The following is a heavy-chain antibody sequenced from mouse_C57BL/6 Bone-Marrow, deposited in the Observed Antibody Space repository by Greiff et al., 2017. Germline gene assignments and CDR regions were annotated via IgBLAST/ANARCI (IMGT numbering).Heavy chain of an antibody. Sequence: VQLQQSGAELVKPGASVKISCKASGYAFSSYWMNWVKQRPGKGLEWIGQIYPGDGDTNYNGKFKGKATLTADKSSSTAYMQLSSLTSEDSAVYFCASPYYYGSSRYWYFDVWGTGTTVTVSS. CDR2: IYPGDGDT. V-gene: IGHV1-80*01. CDR1: GYAFSSYW. D-gene: IGHD1-1*01. J-gene: IGHJ1*03. CDR3: ASPYYYGSSRYWYFDV.